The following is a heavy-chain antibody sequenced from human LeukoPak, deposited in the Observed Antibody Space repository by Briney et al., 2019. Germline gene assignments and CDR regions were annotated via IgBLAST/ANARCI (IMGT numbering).Heavy chain of an antibody. J-gene: IGHJ4*02. CDR2: IKEDGTEE. CDR3: ARGGIDSARYWVY. V-gene: IGHV3-7*01. CDR1: GITFGTYW. Sequence: GSLRLSCAASGITFGTYWMTWVRQAPGKGLEWVANIKEDGTEESYVDSVKGRFTISRDNARNSLYLQMNSLKVEDTAVYYCARGGIDSARYWVYWGQGVLVTVSS. D-gene: IGHD6-19*01.